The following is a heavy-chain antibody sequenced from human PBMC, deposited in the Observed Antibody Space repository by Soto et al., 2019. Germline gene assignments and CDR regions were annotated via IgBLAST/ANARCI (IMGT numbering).Heavy chain of an antibody. CDR2: IYYSGST. CDR3: ARHAYYYDSSGYSLDY. J-gene: IGHJ4*02. Sequence: SETLSLTCTVSGGSISSSSYYWGWIRQPPGKGLEWIGSIYYSGSTYYNPSLKSRVTISVDTSKNQFSLKLSSVTAADTAVYYCARHAYYYDSSGYSLDYWGQGTLVTVSS. CDR1: GGSISSSSYY. D-gene: IGHD3-22*01. V-gene: IGHV4-39*01.